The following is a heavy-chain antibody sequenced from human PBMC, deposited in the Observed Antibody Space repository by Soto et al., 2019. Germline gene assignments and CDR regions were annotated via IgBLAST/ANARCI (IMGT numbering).Heavy chain of an antibody. CDR2: ISAYNGNT. V-gene: IGHV1-18*01. D-gene: IGHD5-18*01. Sequence: QVQLVQSGAEVKKPGASVKVSCKASGYTFTSYGISWVRQAPGQGLEWMGWISAYNGNTNYAQKLQGRVTMTTDTSTSTAYMEVRSLRSDDTAVYYCARENGVGAGWLQLRGARYYFDYWGQGTLVTVSS. CDR3: ARENGVGAGWLQLRGARYYFDY. CDR1: GYTFTSYG. J-gene: IGHJ4*02.